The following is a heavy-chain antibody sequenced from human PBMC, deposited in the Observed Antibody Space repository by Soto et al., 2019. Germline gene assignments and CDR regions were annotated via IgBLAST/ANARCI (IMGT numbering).Heavy chain of an antibody. D-gene: IGHD2-2*01. CDR1: GGSISSGGYY. J-gene: IGHJ6*03. CDR3: ARADLPIVVVPAAIHYKYYYYMDV. CDR2: IYYNGST. Sequence: SETLSLTCTVSGGSISSGGYYWSWIRQHPGKGLEGMGYIYYNGSTYYNPSLKSRVTISVDTSKNQFSLKLSSVTAADTAVYYCARADLPIVVVPAAIHYKYYYYMDVWGKGTTVTVSS. V-gene: IGHV4-31*03.